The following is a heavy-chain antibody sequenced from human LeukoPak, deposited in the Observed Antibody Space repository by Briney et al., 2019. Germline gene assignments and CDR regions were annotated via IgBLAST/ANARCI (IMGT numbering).Heavy chain of an antibody. D-gene: IGHD4-11*01. J-gene: IGHJ5*02. CDR2: IYYSGST. V-gene: IGHV4-30-4*01. CDR1: GGSISSGDYY. CDR3: ARYHYYSNWFDP. Sequence: SETLSLTCTVSGGSISSGDYYWSWIRQPPGKGLEWIGCIYYSGSTYYNPSLKSRVTISVDTSKNQFSLKLSSVTAADTAVYYCARYHYYSNWFDPWGQGTLVTVSS.